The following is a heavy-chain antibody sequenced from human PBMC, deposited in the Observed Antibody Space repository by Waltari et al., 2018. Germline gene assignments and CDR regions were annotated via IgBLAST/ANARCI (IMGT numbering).Heavy chain of an antibody. CDR1: GFTFSSYA. CDR2: ISGSVGST. Sequence: EVQLLESGGGLVQPGGSLRLSCAASGFTFSSYAMSWVRQAPGKGLGWVSAISGSVGSTYYADSVKGRFTISRDNSKNTLYLQMNSLRAEDTAVYYCAKGRWIVVVTETWGQGTLVTVSS. D-gene: IGHD2-21*02. CDR3: AKGRWIVVVTET. V-gene: IGHV3-23*01. J-gene: IGHJ5*02.